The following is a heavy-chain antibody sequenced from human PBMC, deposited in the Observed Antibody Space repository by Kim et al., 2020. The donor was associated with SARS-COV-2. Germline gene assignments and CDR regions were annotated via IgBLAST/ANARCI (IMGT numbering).Heavy chain of an antibody. D-gene: IGHD5-12*01. V-gene: IGHV3-74*01. CDR3: ARVATERLVYYYGMDV. J-gene: IGHJ6*02. Sequence: SVKGRFTISRDNAKNTLYLQMNSLRAEDTAVYYCARVATERLVYYYGMDVWGQGTTVTVSS.